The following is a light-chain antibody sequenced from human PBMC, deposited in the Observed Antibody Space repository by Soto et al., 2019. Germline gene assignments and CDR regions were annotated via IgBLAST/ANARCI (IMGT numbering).Light chain of an antibody. Sequence: DIQMTQSPSTLSASVGDRVTITCRASQSISSWLAWYQQKPGKAPKLLIYKASSLESGVPSRFSGSGSGTEFTLTISSLQREDFATYYCQQSYSSWWTFGLGTKVDIK. CDR2: KAS. V-gene: IGKV1-5*03. CDR3: QQSYSSWWT. CDR1: QSISSW. J-gene: IGKJ1*01.